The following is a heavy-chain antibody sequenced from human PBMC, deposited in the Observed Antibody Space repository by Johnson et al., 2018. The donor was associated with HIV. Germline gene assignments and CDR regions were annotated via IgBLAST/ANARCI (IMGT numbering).Heavy chain of an antibody. J-gene: IGHJ3*02. D-gene: IGHD2-21*02. V-gene: IGHV3-20*04. CDR3: ARDPILFCGGDCYSSFVGAFDI. Sequence: VQLVESGGGVVRPGGSLRLSCAGSGFTFDDYDLSWVRQAPGKGLEWVSGINWNGGSTGYADSVKGRFTISRDNAKNSLYLQMNSLRAEDTALYSCARDPILFCGGDCYSSFVGAFDIWGQGTMVTVSS. CDR1: GFTFDDYD. CDR2: INWNGGST.